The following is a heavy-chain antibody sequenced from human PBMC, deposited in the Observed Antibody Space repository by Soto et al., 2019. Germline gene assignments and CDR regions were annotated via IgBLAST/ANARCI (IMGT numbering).Heavy chain of an antibody. CDR1: GGSFSCYY. J-gene: IGHJ4*02. CDR2: ITHSGST. D-gene: IGHD3-10*02. CDR3: ARSSVRGWSY. V-gene: IGHV4-34*01. Sequence: PSETLSLTCAVYGGSFSCYYWTWIRQPPGKGLEWIGEITHSGSTNYNPSLKSRVTISVDTSKNQFSLNLNSVTAADTAVYYCARSSVRGWSYWGQGTLVTVS.